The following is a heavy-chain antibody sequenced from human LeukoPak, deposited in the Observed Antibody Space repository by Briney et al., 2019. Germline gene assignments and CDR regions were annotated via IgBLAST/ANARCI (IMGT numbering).Heavy chain of an antibody. CDR2: IIPIFGTA. CDR3: AREGNGVGARHAFDI. D-gene: IGHD1-26*01. J-gene: IGHJ3*02. V-gene: IGHV1-69*13. Sequence: GASVKVSCKASGGTFSSYAISWVRQAPGQGLEWMGGIIPIFGTANYAQKFQGRVTITADESTSTAYMELSSLRSEDTAVYYCAREGNGVGARHAFDIWGQGTMVTVSS. CDR1: GGTFSSYA.